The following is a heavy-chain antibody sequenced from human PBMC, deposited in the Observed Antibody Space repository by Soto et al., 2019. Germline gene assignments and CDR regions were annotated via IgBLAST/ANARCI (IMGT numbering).Heavy chain of an antibody. CDR2: IDAEDGKT. CDR3: ARDRTMVRGVITPGDY. D-gene: IGHD3-10*01. CDR1: GYTLTELS. Sequence: ASVKVSCKVSGYTLTELSMHWVRQAPGKGLEWMGGIDAEDGKTNYAQKLQGRVTMTTDTSTSTAYMELRSLRSDDTAVYYCARDRTMVRGVITPGDYWGQRTLVTVSS. J-gene: IGHJ4*02. V-gene: IGHV1-24*01.